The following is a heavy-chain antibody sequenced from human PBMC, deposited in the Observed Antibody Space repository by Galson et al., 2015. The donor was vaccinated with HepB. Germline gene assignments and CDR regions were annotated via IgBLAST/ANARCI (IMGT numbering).Heavy chain of an antibody. V-gene: IGHV3-23*01. D-gene: IGHD2-2*01. J-gene: IGHJ6*02. Sequence: SLRLSCAASGYIFSSYAMRWVRQAPGKGLEWVSGISGSGASTYYPDSVKGRFTISRDNSKNTLYLQINSLRVEDTAVYFCAKEDCSSNSCYGPSYNYYGMDAWGQGTTVTVSS. CDR2: ISGSGAST. CDR1: GYIFSSYA. CDR3: AKEDCSSNSCYGPSYNYYGMDA.